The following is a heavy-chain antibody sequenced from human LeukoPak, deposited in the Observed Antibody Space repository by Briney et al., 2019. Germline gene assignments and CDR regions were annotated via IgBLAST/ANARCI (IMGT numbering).Heavy chain of an antibody. J-gene: IGHJ4*02. V-gene: IGHV4-39*01. D-gene: IGHD3-10*01. CDR1: GGSVSSTTYY. CDR3: ARYVVSGSGKYYFDY. Sequence: SETLSLTCTVSGGSVSSTTYYWSWIRQPPGKGLEWIASINYSGSTYYNPSLKSRVTISVDTSENQFSLKLSSVTAPETAVYYCARYVVSGSGKYYFDYWGQGTLVTVSS. CDR2: INYSGST.